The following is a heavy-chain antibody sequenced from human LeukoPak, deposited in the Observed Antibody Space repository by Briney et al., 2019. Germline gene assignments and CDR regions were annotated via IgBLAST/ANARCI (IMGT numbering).Heavy chain of an antibody. J-gene: IGHJ3*02. CDR1: GGSISSSNW. Sequence: SETLSLTCAVSGGSISSSNWWSWVRQPPGKGLEWIGEIYHSGSTNYNPSLKSRVTISVDKSKNQFSLKLSSVTAADTAVYYCARFTYYYDSSGYYGDIWGQGTMVTVSS. CDR3: ARFTYYYDSSGYYGDI. CDR2: IYHSGST. V-gene: IGHV4-4*02. D-gene: IGHD3-22*01.